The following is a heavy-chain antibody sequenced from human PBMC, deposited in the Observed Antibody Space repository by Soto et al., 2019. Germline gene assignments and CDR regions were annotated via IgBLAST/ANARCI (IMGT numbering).Heavy chain of an antibody. CDR2: IYYSGST. J-gene: IGHJ4*02. CDR1: GGSISSYY. Sequence: PSETLSLTCTVSGGSISSYYWSWIRRPPGKGLEWIGYIYYSGSTNYNPSLKSRVTISVDTSKNQFSLKLSSVTAADTAVYYCARGSIGHSSSWRRIDYWGQGTLVTVSS. CDR3: ARGSIGHSSSWRRIDY. D-gene: IGHD6-13*01. V-gene: IGHV4-59*01.